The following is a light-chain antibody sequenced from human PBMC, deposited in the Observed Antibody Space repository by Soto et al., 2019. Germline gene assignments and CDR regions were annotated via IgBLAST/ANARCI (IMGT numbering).Light chain of an antibody. CDR3: DHASNCPFT. CDR1: QDLKKW. Sequence: DIQLTQSPSSVSASVGDTITITCRASQDLKKWLSWYQQKPGKAPKVLIYAASSLESGVPSRFSGCGSGTEFNLTITSLQTDSFASYFCDHASNCPFTFGPGTKVDMK. CDR2: AAS. J-gene: IGKJ3*01. V-gene: IGKV1-12*01.